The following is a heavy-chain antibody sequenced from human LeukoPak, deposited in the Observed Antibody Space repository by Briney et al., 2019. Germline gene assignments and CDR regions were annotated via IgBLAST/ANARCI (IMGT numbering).Heavy chain of an antibody. D-gene: IGHD4-23*01. V-gene: IGHV1-2*02. J-gene: IGHJ4*02. CDR3: ARKPGGDYGGNLDY. Sequence: EASVKVSCKASGYTFIDYYIHWVRQAPGQGLEWMGWINPHTGGTNYAQRFQGRVTMTRDTSITTAYMDLSRLRSDDTAVYYCARKPGGDYGGNLDYWGQGTLVTVSS. CDR2: INPHTGGT. CDR1: GYTFIDYY.